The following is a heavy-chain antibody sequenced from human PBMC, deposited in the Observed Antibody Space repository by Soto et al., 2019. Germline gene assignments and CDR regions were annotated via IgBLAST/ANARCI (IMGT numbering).Heavy chain of an antibody. Sequence: ASVKVSCKASGYTFTSYAMHWVRQAPGQRLEWMGWINAGNGNTKYSQKFQGRVTITRDTSASTAYMELSSLRSEDTAVYYCARGYCTNGVCYTEGAFDIWGQGTMVT. V-gene: IGHV1-3*01. CDR1: GYTFTSYA. D-gene: IGHD2-8*01. CDR2: INAGNGNT. CDR3: ARGYCTNGVCYTEGAFDI. J-gene: IGHJ3*02.